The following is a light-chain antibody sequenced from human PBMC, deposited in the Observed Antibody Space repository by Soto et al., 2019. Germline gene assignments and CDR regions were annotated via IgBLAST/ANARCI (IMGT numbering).Light chain of an antibody. CDR3: EQYGCSPWT. Sequence: EIVLTQSPGTLSLSPGERATLSCRAGQSGSSRYLAWYQQKPGQAPRVLIYGASSRATGIPDRFSGSGSGTDFTRTIGRLEPEAFAVYYCEQYGCSPWTFGLGTKVEIK. V-gene: IGKV3-20*01. J-gene: IGKJ1*01. CDR2: GAS. CDR1: QSGSSRY.